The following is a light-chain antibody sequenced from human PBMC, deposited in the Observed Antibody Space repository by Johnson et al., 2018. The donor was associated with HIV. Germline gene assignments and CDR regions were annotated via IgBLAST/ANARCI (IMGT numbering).Light chain of an antibody. V-gene: IGLV1-51*01. CDR2: ENN. J-gene: IGLJ1*01. Sequence: QSVLTQPPSVSAAPGQKVTISCSGSSSNIGNNYVSWYQQLPGTAPKLLIYENNKRPSGIPDRFSGSKSGTSATLGITGLQTGDEADYYCGTWDSSLSAGVFGTGNKVPVL. CDR1: SSNIGNNY. CDR3: GTWDSSLSAGV.